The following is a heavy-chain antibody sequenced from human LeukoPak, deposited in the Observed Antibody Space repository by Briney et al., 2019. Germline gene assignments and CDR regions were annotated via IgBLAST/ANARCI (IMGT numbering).Heavy chain of an antibody. CDR1: GFNFSTYW. V-gene: IGHV3-7*01. Sequence: GGTLSLSCAASGFNFSTYWMTWVRHLPGKGLEWVANIKEDGSEIYYVDAVKGRFSISRDNAKPSLYLQMTSLSVADTAVYYCVTDQTGRHPYFFDYWGQGTLVTVSS. D-gene: IGHD3-10*01. CDR2: IKEDGSEI. CDR3: VTDQTGRHPYFFDY. J-gene: IGHJ4*02.